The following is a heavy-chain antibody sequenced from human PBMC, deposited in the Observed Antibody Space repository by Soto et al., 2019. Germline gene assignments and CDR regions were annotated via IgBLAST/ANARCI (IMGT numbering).Heavy chain of an antibody. CDR2: IKQDGSEK. CDR3: ARDPNIVATMGSIYYYYGMDL. V-gene: IGHV3-7*01. D-gene: IGHD5-12*01. CDR1: GFTFSSYW. J-gene: IGHJ6*02. Sequence: GGSLRLSCAASGFTFSSYWMSWVRQAPGKGLEWVANIKQDGSEKYYVDSVKGRFTISRDNAKNSLYLQMNSLRAEDTAVYYCARDPNIVATMGSIYYYYGMDLWGQGTKVTVSS.